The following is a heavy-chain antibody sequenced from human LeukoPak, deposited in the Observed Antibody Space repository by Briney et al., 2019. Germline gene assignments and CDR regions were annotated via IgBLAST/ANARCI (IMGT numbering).Heavy chain of an antibody. CDR3: AKGVTGLTPWFGELLPHSYYSMDV. V-gene: IGHV3-23*01. CDR1: GFTFDNYA. J-gene: IGHJ6*02. D-gene: IGHD3-10*01. Sequence: QTGGSLRLSCAASGFTFDNYAMSWVRQAPGKGLEWVSCLSGSGDSTYFADSVKGRFAISRDNSNNTLYLQMNNLRAEDTAVYFCAKGVTGLTPWFGELLPHSYYSMDVWGQGTAVTVSS. CDR2: LSGSGDST.